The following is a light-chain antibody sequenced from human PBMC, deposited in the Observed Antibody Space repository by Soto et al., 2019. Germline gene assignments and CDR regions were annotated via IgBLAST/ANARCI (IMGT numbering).Light chain of an antibody. J-gene: IGKJ4*01. V-gene: IGKV3-11*01. CDR3: LQRSSWPLT. CDR2: QAS. Sequence: EIVLTQSPATLSLSPGERATLSCRASQSISSSLAWYQQKPGQAPRLLMYQASNRVTGIPARFGGSGSGTDFTLTISSREPEDFAIYYCLQRSSWPLTFGGGTKVEIK. CDR1: QSISSS.